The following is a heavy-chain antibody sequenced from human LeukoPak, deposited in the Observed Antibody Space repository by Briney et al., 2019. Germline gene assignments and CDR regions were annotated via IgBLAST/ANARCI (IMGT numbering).Heavy chain of an antibody. Sequence: ASVKVSCKASGYTFTSYYMHWVRQAPGQGLEWMGIINPSGGSTSYAQKFQGRVTMTRVMSTSTVYMELSSLRSEDTAVYYCAREAPDCSSTSCPPVFDYWGQGTLVTVSS. J-gene: IGHJ4*02. CDR2: INPSGGST. D-gene: IGHD2-2*01. CDR1: GYTFTSYY. CDR3: AREAPDCSSTSCPPVFDY. V-gene: IGHV1-46*01.